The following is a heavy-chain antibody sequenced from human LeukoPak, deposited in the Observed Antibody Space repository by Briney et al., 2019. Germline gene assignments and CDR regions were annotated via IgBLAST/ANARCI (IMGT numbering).Heavy chain of an antibody. D-gene: IGHD3-10*01. V-gene: IGHV3-23*01. Sequence: GGSLRLSCAASGFTFSSYAMSWVRQAPGKGLEWVSAISGSGGSTYYADPVKGRFTISRDNSKNTLYLQMNSLRAEDTAVYYCAKGSGSSHFYGMDVWGQGTTVTVSS. CDR3: AKGSGSSHFYGMDV. J-gene: IGHJ6*02. CDR1: GFTFSSYA. CDR2: ISGSGGST.